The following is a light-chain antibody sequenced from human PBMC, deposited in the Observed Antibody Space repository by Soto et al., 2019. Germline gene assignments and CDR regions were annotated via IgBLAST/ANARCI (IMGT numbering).Light chain of an antibody. V-gene: IGKV3-20*01. CDR2: GAS. CDR3: HQYGSSPWT. CDR1: QSVSRSY. J-gene: IGKJ1*01. Sequence: EIVLTQSPGTLSLSPGERGTLSCRASQSVSRSYLAWYQQKPGQAPRLLIYGASNRATGIPDRFSGSGSGTDFTLTSSRLEPEEFAVYYCHQYGSSPWTFGQGTKVEIK.